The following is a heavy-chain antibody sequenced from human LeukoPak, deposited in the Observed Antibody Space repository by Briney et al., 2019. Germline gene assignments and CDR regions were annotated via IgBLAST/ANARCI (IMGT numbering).Heavy chain of an antibody. J-gene: IGHJ4*02. CDR1: GGSMRNYY. Sequence: PSETLSLTCTVSGGSMRNYYWSWIRQPPGKRLEWIGYMFYSGSTNYNPSLKSRVTISLDTSKNQFSLKLSSVTAADTAVYYCARGRYYYDSTGLPHFDSWGQGTLVTVSS. D-gene: IGHD3-22*01. CDR3: ARGRYYYDSTGLPHFDS. CDR2: MFYSGST. V-gene: IGHV4-59*01.